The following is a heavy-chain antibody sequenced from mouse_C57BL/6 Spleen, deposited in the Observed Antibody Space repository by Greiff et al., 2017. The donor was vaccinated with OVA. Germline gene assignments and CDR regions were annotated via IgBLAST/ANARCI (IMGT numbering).Heavy chain of an antibody. CDR3: AREFITTVVAHWYFDV. J-gene: IGHJ1*03. V-gene: IGHV1-80*01. Sequence: VQLQQSGAELVKPGASVKISCKASGYAFSSYWMNWVKQRPGKGLEWIGQIYPGDGDTNYNGKFKGKATLTADKSSSTAYMQLSSLTSEDSAVYFCAREFITTVVAHWYFDVWGTGTTVTVSS. D-gene: IGHD1-1*01. CDR1: GYAFSSYW. CDR2: IYPGDGDT.